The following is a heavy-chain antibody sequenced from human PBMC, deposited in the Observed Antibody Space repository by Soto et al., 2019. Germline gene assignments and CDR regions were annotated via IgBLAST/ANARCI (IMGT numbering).Heavy chain of an antibody. Sequence: SVKASCKASGGTSSSYAISWVRQAPGQGLEWMGGIIPIFGTANYAQKFQGRVTITADKSTSTAYMELSSLRSEDTAVYYCARVSYYDFWSGPGSASSHDALDIWGQGTLVTVSS. CDR2: IIPIFGTA. J-gene: IGHJ3*02. CDR3: ARVSYYDFWSGPGSASSHDALDI. V-gene: IGHV1-69*06. CDR1: GGTSSSYA. D-gene: IGHD3-3*01.